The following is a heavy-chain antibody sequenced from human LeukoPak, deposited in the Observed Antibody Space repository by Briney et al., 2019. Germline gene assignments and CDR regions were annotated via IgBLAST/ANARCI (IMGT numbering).Heavy chain of an antibody. Sequence: GGSLRLSCAASGFTFSTFGMNWVRQAPGKGLEWVSSISRSSTYIFNADSVKGRFTISRDNVKNSLYLEMNSLRAEDTAVYYCARAGFCTGSSCYGNFDYWGQGTLVTVSP. CDR3: ARAGFCTGSSCYGNFDY. CDR1: GFTFSTFG. J-gene: IGHJ4*02. V-gene: IGHV3-21*01. CDR2: ISRSSTYI. D-gene: IGHD2-15*01.